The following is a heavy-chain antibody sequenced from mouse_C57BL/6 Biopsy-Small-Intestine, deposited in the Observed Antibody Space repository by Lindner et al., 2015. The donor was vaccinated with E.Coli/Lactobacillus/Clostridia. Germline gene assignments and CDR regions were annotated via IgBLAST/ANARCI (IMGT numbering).Heavy chain of an antibody. CDR1: GGTFSSYT. D-gene: IGHD6-2*01. CDR2: TVPKFATA. Sequence: SVKVSCKASGGTFSSYTISWVRQAPGQGLEWMGGTVPKFATANYAQKFQGRVTITADKSTSTAYMEVSSLRSEDTAVYYCARSRGWGSYSYYFDYWGQGTLVTVSS. V-gene: IGHV1-81*01. CDR3: ARSRGWGSYSYYFDY. J-gene: IGHJ2*01.